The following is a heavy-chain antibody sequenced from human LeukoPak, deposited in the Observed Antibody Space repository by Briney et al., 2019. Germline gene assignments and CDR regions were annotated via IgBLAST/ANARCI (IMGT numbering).Heavy chain of an antibody. V-gene: IGHV3-30*02. CDR2: IRYDGSNK. Sequence: PGGSLRLSCAASGFTFSSYGMHWVRQAPGKGLEWVAFIRYDGSNKYYADSVKGRFTISRDNSKNTLYLQMDSLRAEDTAVYYCAKVSMIVVAADAFDIWGQGTMVTVSS. CDR3: AKVSMIVVAADAFDI. CDR1: GFTFSSYG. J-gene: IGHJ3*02. D-gene: IGHD3-22*01.